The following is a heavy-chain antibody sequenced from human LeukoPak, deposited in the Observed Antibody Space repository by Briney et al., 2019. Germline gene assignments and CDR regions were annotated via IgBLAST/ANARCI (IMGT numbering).Heavy chain of an antibody. CDR2: TNYSGNT. Sequence: PSETLSLTCTVSGDSISSYYWSWIRQPPGKGLEWMGYTNYSGNTNYNPSLKSRVTISVDTSKSQFSLRLTSVTAADTAVYYCAREGRQDYVYFDCWGQGTLVTVSS. J-gene: IGHJ4*02. CDR1: GDSISSYY. V-gene: IGHV4-59*01. CDR3: AREGRQDYVYFDC. D-gene: IGHD4-17*01.